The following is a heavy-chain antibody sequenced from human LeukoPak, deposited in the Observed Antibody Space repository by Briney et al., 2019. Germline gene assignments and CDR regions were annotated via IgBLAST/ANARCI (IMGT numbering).Heavy chain of an antibody. Sequence: GGSLRLSCAASGFTFSSYSMNWVRQAAGKGLEWVSSISSSSSYIYYADSVKGRFTISRDNAKNSLYLQMDSLRAEDTAVYYCARAGGEDGDYVDFDYWGQGTLVTVSS. J-gene: IGHJ4*02. V-gene: IGHV3-21*01. CDR3: ARAGGEDGDYVDFDY. D-gene: IGHD4-17*01. CDR2: ISSSSSYI. CDR1: GFTFSSYS.